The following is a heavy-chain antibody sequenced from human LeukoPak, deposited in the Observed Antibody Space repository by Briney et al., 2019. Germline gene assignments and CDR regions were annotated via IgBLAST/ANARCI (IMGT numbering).Heavy chain of an antibody. CDR1: GFTFSSYS. Sequence: GGSLRLSCAASGFTFSSYSMNWVRQAPGKGLEWVSSISSSSSYIYYADSVKGRFTISRDNAKNSLYLQMNSLRAEDTAVYYCARTLDYGDSGFDYWGRGTLVTVSS. D-gene: IGHD4-17*01. J-gene: IGHJ4*02. CDR3: ARTLDYGDSGFDY. CDR2: ISSSSSYI. V-gene: IGHV3-21*01.